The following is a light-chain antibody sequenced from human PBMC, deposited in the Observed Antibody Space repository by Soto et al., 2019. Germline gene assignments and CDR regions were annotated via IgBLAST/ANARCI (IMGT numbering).Light chain of an antibody. J-gene: IGKJ5*01. CDR3: QHYNGYPQT. V-gene: IGKV1-5*03. Sequence: DIQMTQSPSTLSGSVGDRVTITCRASQTISSWLAWYQQKPGKAPKLLIYKASTLKSGVPSRFSGSGSATDFTLAISSLQPEDFGTYYCQHYNGYPQTFGQGTRLEIK. CDR1: QTISSW. CDR2: KAS.